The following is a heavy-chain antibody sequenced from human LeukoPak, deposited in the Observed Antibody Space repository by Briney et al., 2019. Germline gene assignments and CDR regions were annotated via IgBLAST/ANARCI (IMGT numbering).Heavy chain of an antibody. V-gene: IGHV3-11*04. J-gene: IGHJ4*02. CDR1: GFTFSDYY. CDR2: ISSSGTTI. CDR3: ARVSYDSSGYRFDY. Sequence: GGSLRLSCAASGFTFSDYYMSWIRQAPGKGLEWLSYISSSGTTIYYADSVKGRFTISRDNAKNSLYLQMNSLRAEDTAVYYCARVSYDSSGYRFDYWGQGTLVTVSS. D-gene: IGHD3-22*01.